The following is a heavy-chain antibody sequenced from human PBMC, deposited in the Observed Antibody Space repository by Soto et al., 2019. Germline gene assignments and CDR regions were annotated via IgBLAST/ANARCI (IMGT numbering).Heavy chain of an antibody. CDR1: GYNFRNYD. Sequence: ASVKVSCKASGYNFRNYDVSWVRQAPGQGLEWMGWVSGNSGDTYSPQNFQGRVTMTTDTSTSTAYMELRTLRSDDTAMYYCAREKYGNGLGYFDLWGRGNLVTVSS. J-gene: IGHJ2*01. CDR2: VSGNSGDT. D-gene: IGHD6-6*01. CDR3: AREKYGNGLGYFDL. V-gene: IGHV1-18*01.